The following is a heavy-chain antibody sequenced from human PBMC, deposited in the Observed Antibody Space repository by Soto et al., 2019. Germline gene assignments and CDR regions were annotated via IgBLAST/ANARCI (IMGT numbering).Heavy chain of an antibody. V-gene: IGHV3-66*01. Sequence: EMQLVQSGEGLVQPGGSLRLSCAASGFTVSSSYMTWVRHVSGKGLEWVSVMYAGGTTYYANSVKGRFTFSRDNSKNMMYLQMNNLRAEDTAMYYCAREFRDGSNTRLAFDPWGQGTLVTVSS. CDR3: AREFRDGSNTRLAFDP. D-gene: IGHD6-6*01. CDR2: MYAGGTT. J-gene: IGHJ5*02. CDR1: GFTVSSSY.